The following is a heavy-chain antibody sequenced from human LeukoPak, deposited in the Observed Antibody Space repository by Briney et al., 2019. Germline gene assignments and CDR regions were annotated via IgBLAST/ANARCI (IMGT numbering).Heavy chain of an antibody. CDR3: ARDAKYYDFWSGNWFDP. J-gene: IGHJ5*02. Sequence: GGSLRLSCAASGFTFSSYSMNWVRQAPGKGLEWVSYISSSSSTIYYADSVKGRFTISRDNAKNSLYLQMNSLRAEDTAVYYCARDAKYYDFWSGNWFDPWGQGTLVTVSS. V-gene: IGHV3-48*01. CDR2: ISSSSSTI. D-gene: IGHD3-3*01. CDR1: GFTFSSYS.